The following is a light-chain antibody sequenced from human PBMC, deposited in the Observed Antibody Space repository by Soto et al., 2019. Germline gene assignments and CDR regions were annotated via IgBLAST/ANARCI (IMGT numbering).Light chain of an antibody. CDR2: GAS. V-gene: IGKV3-15*01. CDR3: QQYNNWPLVT. J-gene: IGKJ4*01. Sequence: EIVMTQSPATLSVSPGEIATLSCRASQSVGTYLAWYQQKPGQAPRLLIFGASTRATGIPARFSGSGSGSEFTLTISSLQSEDFAVYSCQQYNNWPLVTFGGGTKVGIK. CDR1: QSVGTY.